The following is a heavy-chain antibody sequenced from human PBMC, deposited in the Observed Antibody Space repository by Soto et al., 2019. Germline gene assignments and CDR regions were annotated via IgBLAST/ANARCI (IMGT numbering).Heavy chain of an antibody. CDR2: ISGPSIYI. CDR1: GFTFSGYS. D-gene: IGHD2-8*01. J-gene: IGHJ6*02. CDR3: ARGFRNGFNV. V-gene: IGHV3-21*01. Sequence: EVQLVESGGGLVKPGGSLRLSCVASGFTFSGYSINWVRQAPGKGLEWVSYISGPSIYIYYADSVKGRFTISRDNAKIAVYLQRNSLRAEDTAVYYCARGFRNGFNVWGQGTTVSVSS.